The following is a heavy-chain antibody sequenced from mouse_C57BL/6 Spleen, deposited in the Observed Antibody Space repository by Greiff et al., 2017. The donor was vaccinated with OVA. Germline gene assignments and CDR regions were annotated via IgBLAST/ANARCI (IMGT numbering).Heavy chain of an antibody. Sequence: VQLKESGAELVRPGASVKLSCTASGFNIKDDYMHWVKPRPEQGLEWIGWIDPENGDTEYASKFQGKATITADTSSNTAYLQLSSLTSEDTAVYYCTTKGFSTFAYWGQGTLVTVSA. CDR3: TTKGFSTFAY. CDR1: GFNIKDDY. CDR2: IDPENGDT. J-gene: IGHJ3*01. V-gene: IGHV14-4*01.